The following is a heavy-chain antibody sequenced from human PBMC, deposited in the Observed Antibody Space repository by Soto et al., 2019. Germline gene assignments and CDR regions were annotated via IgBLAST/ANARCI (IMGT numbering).Heavy chain of an antibody. D-gene: IGHD2-15*01. CDR3: ARGGYCSGGSCETYYYMDV. V-gene: IGHV4-31*03. CDR2: IYYSGST. J-gene: IGHJ6*03. CDR1: GGSVSSGGYY. Sequence: QVQLQESGPGLVKPSQTLSLTCTVSGGSVSSGGYYWSWIRQHPGKGLEWIGYIYYSGSTYYNPSLKSRDTISVDTSKNQFSLKLSSVTAADTAVYYCARGGYCSGGSCETYYYMDVWGKGTTVTVSS.